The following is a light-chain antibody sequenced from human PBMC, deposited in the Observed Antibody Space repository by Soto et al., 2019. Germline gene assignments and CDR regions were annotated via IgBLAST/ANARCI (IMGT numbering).Light chain of an antibody. V-gene: IGKV3-15*01. CDR1: QSVNNN. CDR2: GAS. J-gene: IGKJ1*01. CDR3: QEYNTWPWT. Sequence: ETLMTQSPATLSVSPGERATLSCRASQSVNNNLAWYQQKLGQAPRVLIYGASTRATGSPARFTGSGSGTEFILTITSLQSEDSAVYYCQEYNTWPWTCGQGTKVDIK.